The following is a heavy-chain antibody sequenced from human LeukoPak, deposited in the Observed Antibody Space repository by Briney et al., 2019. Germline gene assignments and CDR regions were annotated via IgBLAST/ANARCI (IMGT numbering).Heavy chain of an antibody. CDR3: ARGRYSYGRARTYYFDY. D-gene: IGHD5-18*01. CDR1: GGSFSGYY. V-gene: IGHV4-34*01. J-gene: IGHJ4*02. Sequence: PSETLSLTCAVYGGSFSGYYWSWIRQPPGKGLEWIGEINHSGSTNYNPSLKSRVTLSVDTSKNQFSLKLSSVTAADTAVYYCARGRYSYGRARTYYFDYWGQGTLVTVSS. CDR2: INHSGST.